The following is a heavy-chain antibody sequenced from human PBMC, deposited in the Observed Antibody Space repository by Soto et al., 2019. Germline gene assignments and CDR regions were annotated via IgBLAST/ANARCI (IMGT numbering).Heavy chain of an antibody. CDR1: GFTFSSYG. D-gene: IGHD3-10*01. Sequence: QVQLVESGGGVVQPGRSLRLSCAASGFTFSSYGMHWVRQAPGKGLEWVAVISYDGSNKYYADSVKGRFTISRDNSKNTLYLQMNSLRAEDTAVYYCAKDRVTMVRGVIDQFDYWGQGTLVTVSS. J-gene: IGHJ4*02. CDR3: AKDRVTMVRGVIDQFDY. V-gene: IGHV3-30*18. CDR2: ISYDGSNK.